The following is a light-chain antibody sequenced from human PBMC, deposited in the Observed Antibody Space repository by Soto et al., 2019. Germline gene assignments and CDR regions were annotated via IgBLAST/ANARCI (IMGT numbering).Light chain of an antibody. V-gene: IGKV3-15*01. CDR2: AAS. CDR3: QQYNSWTSIT. Sequence: EILLTQSPATLSVSPGERATLSCRSSQSVNRNLGWYQQNPGQAPRLLIFAASTRAPGIPARFSGSGSGTEFTLTISGLQSEDFAVYYCQQYNSWTSITFGQGKRLEVK. CDR1: QSVNRN. J-gene: IGKJ5*01.